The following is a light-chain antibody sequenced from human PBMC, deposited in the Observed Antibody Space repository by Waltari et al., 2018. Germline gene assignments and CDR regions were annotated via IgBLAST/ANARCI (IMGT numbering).Light chain of an antibody. V-gene: IGKV4-1*01. J-gene: IGKJ3*01. Sequence: DIVMTQSPDSLAVSLGERATINCKSSQSVLYSSSNKNYLSWYQQKPGQPPKLPICWASAPESEVPDRSAGGGSETDCTLTTSSLHAEDVPVYYCYQHFSTPITFGTKTRVDSK. CDR2: WAS. CDR1: QSVLYSSSNKNY. CDR3: YQHFSTPIT.